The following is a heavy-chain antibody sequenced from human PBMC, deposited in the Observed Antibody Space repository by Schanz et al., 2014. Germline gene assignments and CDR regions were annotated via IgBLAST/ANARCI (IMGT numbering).Heavy chain of an antibody. CDR1: GYTTFTDYY. V-gene: IGHV1-18*01. Sequence: QVQLVQSGTQVKKPGASVKVSCKASGYTTFTDYYIHWVRQAPGQGLEWMGWITAYNGDTNYALKLQGRVTMTTDTSTGTAYMELRSLRSDDTALYYCTRGGYSYALSAFDIWGQGTMVTVSS. CDR2: ITAYNGDT. J-gene: IGHJ3*02. D-gene: IGHD5-18*01. CDR3: TRGGYSYALSAFDI.